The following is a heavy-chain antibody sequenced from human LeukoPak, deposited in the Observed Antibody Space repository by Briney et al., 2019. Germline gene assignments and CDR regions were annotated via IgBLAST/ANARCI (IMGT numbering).Heavy chain of an antibody. V-gene: IGHV4-61*08. J-gene: IGHJ4*02. Sequence: PSETLSLTCTVSGGSISSGDYYWSWIRQPPGKGLEWIGYIYYSGSTNYNPSLKSRVTISLDTSKNQFSLKLSSVTAADTAVYYCARAVGGAAADYWGQGTLVTVSS. CDR3: ARAVGGAAADY. D-gene: IGHD6-13*01. CDR1: GGSISSGDYY. CDR2: IYYSGST.